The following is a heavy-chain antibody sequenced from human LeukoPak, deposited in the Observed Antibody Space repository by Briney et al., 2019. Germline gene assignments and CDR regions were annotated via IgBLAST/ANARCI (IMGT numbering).Heavy chain of an antibody. CDR2: IIPIFGTA. Sequence: SVKVSCKASGGTFSSYAISWVRQAPGQGLEWMGGIIPIFGTANYAQKFQGRVTLTRDTSTSTVYMELSRLRSEDTALYYCARDYHGSGSLTTFDYWGQGTLVTVSS. CDR3: ARDYHGSGSLTTFDY. J-gene: IGHJ4*02. D-gene: IGHD3-10*01. V-gene: IGHV1-69*05. CDR1: GGTFSSYA.